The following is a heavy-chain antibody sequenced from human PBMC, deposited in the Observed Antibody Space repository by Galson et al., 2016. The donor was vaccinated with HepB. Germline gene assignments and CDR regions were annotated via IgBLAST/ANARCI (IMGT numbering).Heavy chain of an antibody. CDR1: GFSFNKFW. Sequence: SLRLSCAASGFSFNKFWMSWVRQAPGKGLEWVANIKEDGIENYYVDSVKVRFTISRDNAKNSVDLQMNNLRAEDTAVYYCARDSTDWYGFDYWGQGILVTVSS. D-gene: IGHD6-19*01. CDR3: ARDSTDWYGFDY. J-gene: IGHJ4*02. V-gene: IGHV3-7*03. CDR2: IKEDGIEN.